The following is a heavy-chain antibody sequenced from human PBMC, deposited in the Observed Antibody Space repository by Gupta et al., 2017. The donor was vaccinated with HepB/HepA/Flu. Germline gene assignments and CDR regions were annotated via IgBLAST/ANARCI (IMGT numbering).Heavy chain of an antibody. D-gene: IGHD1-1*01. Sequence: EVQLVESGGGLVKPGGSLRLSCAASGFTFSNAWMSWVRQAPGKGLEWVGCIKSKTDGGKTDYAAPVKGRFTISRDDSKNTLYLQMNSLKTEDTDVYYCTTGYTGWGQGTRVTGSS. CDR1: GFTFSNAW. V-gene: IGHV3-15*01. CDR3: TTGYTG. J-gene: IGHJ4*02. CDR2: IKSKTDGGKT.